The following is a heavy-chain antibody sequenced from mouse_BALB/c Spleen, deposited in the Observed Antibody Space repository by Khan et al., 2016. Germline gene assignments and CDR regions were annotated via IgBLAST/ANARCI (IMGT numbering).Heavy chain of an antibody. J-gene: IGHJ3*01. V-gene: IGHV5-4*02. CDR3: AREGLRRGFAY. CDR2: ISDGGSYT. CDR1: GFTFSDYY. D-gene: IGHD2-4*01. Sequence: EVQLQESGGGLVKPGGSLKLSCAASGFTFSDYYMYWVRQTPEKRLEWVATISDGGSYTYYPDSVKGRFTISSDNAKKYLYLQMRSLKSEDTAMYYCAREGLRRGFAYWGQGTLVTVSA.